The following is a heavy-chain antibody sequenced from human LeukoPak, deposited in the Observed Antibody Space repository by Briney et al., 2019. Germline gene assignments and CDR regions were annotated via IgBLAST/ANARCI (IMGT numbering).Heavy chain of an antibody. CDR1: GYTFTSYD. V-gene: IGHV1-8*01. CDR2: MNPNSGNT. D-gene: IGHD3-9*01. Sequence: ASVKVSCKASGYTFTSYDINWVRQATGQGLEWMGWMNPNSGNTGYAQKFQGRVTMTRSTSISTAYMELSSLRSEDTAVYYCARHLRYFDWLILDDAFDIWGQGTMVTVSS. J-gene: IGHJ3*02. CDR3: ARHLRYFDWLILDDAFDI.